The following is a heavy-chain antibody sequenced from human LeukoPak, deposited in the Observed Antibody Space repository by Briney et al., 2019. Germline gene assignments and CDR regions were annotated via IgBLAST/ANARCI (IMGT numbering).Heavy chain of an antibody. Sequence: GGSLSLSCVASGFTFSNYWMTWVRHAPGKGLEWVANIKQDGSEKYFVDSVRGRFTIPRDNAKDSLYLQMNSLRAEDTAVYYCVRGSSGTVVRGVAWAWFDPWGQGALVTVSS. CDR3: VRGSSGTVVRGVAWAWFDP. D-gene: IGHD3-10*01. V-gene: IGHV3-7*05. CDR1: GFTFSNYW. J-gene: IGHJ5*02. CDR2: IKQDGSEK.